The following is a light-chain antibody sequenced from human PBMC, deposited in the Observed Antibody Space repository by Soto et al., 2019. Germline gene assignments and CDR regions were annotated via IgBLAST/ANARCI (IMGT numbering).Light chain of an antibody. V-gene: IGKV1-39*01. CDR3: HQTYGTSRT. CDR1: QSISTY. J-gene: IGKJ1*01. Sequence: DIPMTQSPSSLSASVGDRVTITCRASQSISTYLNWYQQKPGKAPKLLIYAASTLQSGVPLRFSGSGSGTDFTLTINRLQPEDFATYYCHQTYGTSRTFGQGTTVAIK. CDR2: AAS.